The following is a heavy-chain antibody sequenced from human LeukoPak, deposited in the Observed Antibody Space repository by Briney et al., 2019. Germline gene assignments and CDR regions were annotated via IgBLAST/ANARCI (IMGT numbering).Heavy chain of an antibody. CDR2: INPTGTNT. J-gene: IGHJ5*02. V-gene: IGHV1-46*01. Sequence: ASVKVSCKASGFTFSNHYMHWVRQAPGQGLEWMGVINPTGTNTTYSQKFQGRVTMTRDTSTSTVYMALSDLRSEDTAVYYCARDNSATAAPDRPTWWFDPWGQGTLVTVSS. D-gene: IGHD6-13*01. CDR3: ARDNSATAAPDRPTWWFDP. CDR1: GFTFSNHY.